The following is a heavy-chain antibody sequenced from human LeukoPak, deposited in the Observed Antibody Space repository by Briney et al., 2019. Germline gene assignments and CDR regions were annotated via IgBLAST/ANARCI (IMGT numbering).Heavy chain of an antibody. J-gene: IGHJ4*02. CDR1: GGSISSGGYY. D-gene: IGHD2-2*02. V-gene: IGHV4-31*03. Sequence: SETLSLTCTVSGGSISSGGYYWSWIRQHPGKGLEWIGYIYYSGSTYYNPSLKSRVTISVDTSKNQFSLKLSSVTAADTAVYYCARSKSQYCSSTSCYIEYYFDYWGQGTLVTVSS. CDR2: IYYSGST. CDR3: ARSKSQYCSSTSCYIEYYFDY.